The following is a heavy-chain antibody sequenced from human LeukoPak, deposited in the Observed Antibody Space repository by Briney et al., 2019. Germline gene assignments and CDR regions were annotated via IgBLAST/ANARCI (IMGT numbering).Heavy chain of an antibody. CDR1: GYSISSGCY. CDR2: MYHSGST. Sequence: SETLSLTCAVSGYSISSGCYWGWIRQPPGKGLEWSGGMYHSGSTDYNPSLKSRVTISLATSKNQFSLKLSSVTAAATAVYYCARYSSSWGYWGQGTLVTVSS. CDR3: ARYSSSWGY. D-gene: IGHD6-13*01. J-gene: IGHJ4*02. V-gene: IGHV4-38-2*01.